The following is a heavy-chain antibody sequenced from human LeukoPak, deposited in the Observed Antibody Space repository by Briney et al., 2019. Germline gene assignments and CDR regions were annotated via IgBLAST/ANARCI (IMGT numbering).Heavy chain of an antibody. CDR2: IYTSGST. CDR3: ARLGDYYDTSGCYFYY. D-gene: IGHD3-22*01. J-gene: IGHJ4*02. V-gene: IGHV4-61*02. Sequence: PSETLSLTCTVSGGSISSGSYYWSWIRQPAGKGLEWIGRIYTSGSTNYNPSLKSRVTISVDTSKNQFSLKLSSVTPTDTAVYYCARLGDYYDTSGCYFYYWGQGTLVTVSS. CDR1: GGSISSGSYY.